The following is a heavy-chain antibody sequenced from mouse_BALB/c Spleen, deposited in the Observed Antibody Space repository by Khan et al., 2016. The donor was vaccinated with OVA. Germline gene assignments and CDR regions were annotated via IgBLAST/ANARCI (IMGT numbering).Heavy chain of an antibody. V-gene: IGHV3-6*02. CDR2: ISYDGSN. CDR1: GYSITSGYF. J-gene: IGHJ3*01. Sequence: EVQLQESGPGLVNPSQSLSLTCSVSGYSITSGYFWSWIRQFPGNRLEWMGYISYDGSNKYNPSLKNRISITRDTSKKQFFLKLNSVTTGDTATYYCASKSYGKGAYWGQVTLVTVSA. D-gene: IGHD1-1*02. CDR3: ASKSYGKGAY.